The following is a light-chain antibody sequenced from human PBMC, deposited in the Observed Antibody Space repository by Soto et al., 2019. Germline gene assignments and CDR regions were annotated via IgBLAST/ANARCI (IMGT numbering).Light chain of an antibody. Sequence: ETVMSQSPATLSVSPGQGATLSCRARQRVGNDLAWYQQKPGQAPRLLIYGASTRATALPARFSGSGSGTEFTLTITSLQSEDFAVYYCQQYNNWPLTFGGGPRWIS. J-gene: IGKJ4*01. CDR1: QRVGND. CDR2: GAS. CDR3: QQYNNWPLT. V-gene: IGKV3-15*01.